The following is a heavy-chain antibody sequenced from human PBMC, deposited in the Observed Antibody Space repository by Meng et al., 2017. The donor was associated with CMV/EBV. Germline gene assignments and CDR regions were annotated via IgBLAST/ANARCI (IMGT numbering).Heavy chain of an antibody. CDR2: INHSGRP. CDR3: VRGGIATRPNY. D-gene: IGHD1-1*01. V-gene: IGHV4-34*01. CDR1: GGSLSAYS. J-gene: IGHJ4*02. Sequence: LSCAVYGGSLSAYSWSSIRQPPGERLEWIGEINHSGRPNYNPSLKSRVTMAVDTSKNQFSLRLSSVTAADTAVYYCVRGGIATRPNYWGQGTLVTVSS.